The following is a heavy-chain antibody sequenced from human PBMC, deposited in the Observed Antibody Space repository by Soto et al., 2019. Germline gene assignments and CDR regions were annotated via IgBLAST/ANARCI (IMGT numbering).Heavy chain of an antibody. CDR1: GYTLTELS. Sequence: ASVKVSCKVSGYTLTELSMHWVRQAPGKGLEWMGGFDPEDGETIYAQKFQGRVTMTEDTSTDTAYMELSSLRSEDTAVYYCATFQNWGTFPQDAFDIWGQGTMVTVSS. J-gene: IGHJ3*02. CDR3: ATFQNWGTFPQDAFDI. V-gene: IGHV1-24*01. D-gene: IGHD7-27*01. CDR2: FDPEDGET.